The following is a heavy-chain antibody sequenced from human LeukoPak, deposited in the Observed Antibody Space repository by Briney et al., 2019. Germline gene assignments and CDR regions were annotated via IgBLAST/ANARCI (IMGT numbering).Heavy chain of an antibody. Sequence: SETLSLTCTVSGGSITNYYCNWIRQPPGKGLEWIGYIYYNGNTKYNSSLGVTLSIDTSKNQFSLKLSSVTAADTAVYYCAARLRPDDPFNIWGQGTMVTVSS. D-gene: IGHD2-21*02. CDR1: GGSITNYY. CDR3: AARLRPDDPFNI. V-gene: IGHV4-59*03. J-gene: IGHJ3*02. CDR2: IYYNGNT.